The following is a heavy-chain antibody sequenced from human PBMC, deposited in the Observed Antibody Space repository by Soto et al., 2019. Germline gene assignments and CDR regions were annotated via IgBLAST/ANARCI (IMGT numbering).Heavy chain of an antibody. Sequence: EVQLVETGGGLIRPGGSLRLSCAASGFFVNTNYMSWVRQAPGKGLEWVSVIYSDGSTYYADSVKGRFTISRDNSKNTVYLQMNSLRADDTAVYYCARDGCLDIRGQGTMVTVSS. CDR2: IYSDGST. CDR3: ARDGCLDI. CDR1: GFFVNTNY. J-gene: IGHJ3*02. V-gene: IGHV3-53*02. D-gene: IGHD2-2*01.